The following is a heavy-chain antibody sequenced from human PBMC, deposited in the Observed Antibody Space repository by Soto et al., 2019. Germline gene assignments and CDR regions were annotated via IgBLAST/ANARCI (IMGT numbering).Heavy chain of an antibody. V-gene: IGHV4-59*01. D-gene: IGHD6-13*01. Sequence: SEPLSLTCPVSGGSISSYYWSWIRQPPGKGLEWIGYIYYSGSTNYNPSLKSRVTISVDTSKNQFSLKLSSVTASDTAVYYCAREGIAAASDAFDIWGQGTMVT. J-gene: IGHJ3*02. CDR1: GGSISSYY. CDR2: IYYSGST. CDR3: AREGIAAASDAFDI.